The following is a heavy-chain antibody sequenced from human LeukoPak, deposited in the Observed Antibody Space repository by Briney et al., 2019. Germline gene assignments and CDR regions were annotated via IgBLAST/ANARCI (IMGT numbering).Heavy chain of an antibody. J-gene: IGHJ6*02. V-gene: IGHV4-59*08. CDR3: TRHAPVPVIGHGMGV. Sequence: SETLCLTCSVSGGSIISYYWSWIRQPPGEGLEWIGYIYYTGITKYSPSLTSRVTISVDTSKNQFSLKLTSVTAADTAVYYCTRHAPVPVIGHGMGVWGQGTTVTVSS. CDR2: IYYTGIT. CDR1: GGSIISYY. D-gene: IGHD3-10*01.